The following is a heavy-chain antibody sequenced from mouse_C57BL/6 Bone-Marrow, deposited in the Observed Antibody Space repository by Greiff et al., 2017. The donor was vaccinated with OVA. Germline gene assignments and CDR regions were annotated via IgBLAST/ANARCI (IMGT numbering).Heavy chain of an antibody. D-gene: IGHD2-3*01. V-gene: IGHV6-3*01. CDR3: TGGRWLLRGFAY. J-gene: IGHJ3*01. Sequence: EVQLVESGGGLVQPGGSMKLSCVASGFTFSNYWMNWVRQSPEKGLEWVAQIRLKSDNYATHYAESVKGRFTISRDDSKSSVYLQMNNLRAEDTGIYYCTGGRWLLRGFAYWGQGTLVTVSA. CDR1: GFTFSNYW. CDR2: IRLKSDNYAT.